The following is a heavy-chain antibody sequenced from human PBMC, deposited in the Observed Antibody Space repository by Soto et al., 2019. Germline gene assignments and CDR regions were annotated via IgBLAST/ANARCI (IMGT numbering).Heavy chain of an antibody. CDR3: GRQPGYGDYHRGGDY. CDR2: MNPNSGNT. Sequence: QVQLVQSGAEVKKPGASVKVSCKASGYTFTSYDINWVRQATGQGLEGMGWMNPNSGNTGYAQKFQGRVTITRNTAISTAYMGRSSLRSEDTAVYYWGRQPGYGDYHRGGDYWGQGTLVTVSS. V-gene: IGHV1-8*01. CDR1: GYTFTSYD. J-gene: IGHJ4*02. D-gene: IGHD4-17*01.